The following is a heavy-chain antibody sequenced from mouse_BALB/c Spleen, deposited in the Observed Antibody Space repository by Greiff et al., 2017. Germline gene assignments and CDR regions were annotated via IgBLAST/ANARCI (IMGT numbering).Heavy chain of an antibody. CDR1: GLTFSSFG. CDR3: ARGRGGSSFLYYAMDY. Sequence: EVQLQESGGGLVQPGGSRKLSCAASGLTFSSFGMHWVRQAPEKGLEWVAYISSGSSTIYYADTVKGRFTISRDNPKNTLFLQMTSLRSEDTAMYYCARGRGGSSFLYYAMDYWGQGTSVTVSS. J-gene: IGHJ4*01. CDR2: ISSGSSTI. V-gene: IGHV5-17*02. D-gene: IGHD1-1*01.